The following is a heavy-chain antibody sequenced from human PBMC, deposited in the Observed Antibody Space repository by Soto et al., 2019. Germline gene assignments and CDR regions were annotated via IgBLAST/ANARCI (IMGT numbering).Heavy chain of an antibody. Sequence: PSETLSLTYTVSGDSITTGGFYWNWIRHHPDKGLEWIGYIYSGGSTVYLPSLKSRLTMSLDTSNNQFSLKLSSVTAADTAVYYCARTRAVWFDPWGQGTLVTVSS. J-gene: IGHJ5*02. CDR3: ARTRAVWFDP. D-gene: IGHD6-19*01. CDR2: IYSGGST. V-gene: IGHV4-31*03. CDR1: GDSITTGGFY.